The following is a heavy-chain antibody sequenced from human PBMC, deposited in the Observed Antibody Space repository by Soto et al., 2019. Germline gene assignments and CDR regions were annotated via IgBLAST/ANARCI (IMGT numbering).Heavy chain of an antibody. CDR3: ARRIIVATTIPSYFDY. CDR2: ISGSGGST. Sequence: GGSLRLSCAASGFTFSSYAMSWVRQAPGRGLEWVSAISGSGGSTYYADSVKGRFTISRDNSKNTLYLQMNSLRAEDTAVYYCARRIIVATTIPSYFDYWGQGTLVTVSS. J-gene: IGHJ4*02. CDR1: GFTFSSYA. D-gene: IGHD5-12*01. V-gene: IGHV3-23*01.